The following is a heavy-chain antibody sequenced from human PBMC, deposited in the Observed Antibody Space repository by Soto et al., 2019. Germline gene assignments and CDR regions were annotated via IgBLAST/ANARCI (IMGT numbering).Heavy chain of an antibody. D-gene: IGHD2-15*01. CDR1: GGSISSGGYY. CDR2: IYYSGST. V-gene: IGHV4-31*03. Sequence: PSETLSLTCTVSGGSISSGGYYWSWIRQHPGKGLEWIGYIYYSGSTYYNPSLKSRVTISVDTSKNQFSLKLSSVTAADTAVYYCARGAVLPDAFDIWGQGTMVTVSS. CDR3: ARGAVLPDAFDI. J-gene: IGHJ3*02.